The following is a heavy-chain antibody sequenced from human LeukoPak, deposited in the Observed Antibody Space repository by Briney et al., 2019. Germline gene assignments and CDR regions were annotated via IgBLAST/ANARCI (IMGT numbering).Heavy chain of an antibody. CDR3: AKVRVDPYYYYYYMDV. J-gene: IGHJ6*03. Sequence: GGSLRLSRAASGFTFSSYGMHWVRQAPGKGLECVAFIRYDGSNKYYADSVKGRFTISRDNSKNTLYLQMNSLRAEDTAVYYCAKVRVDPYYYYYYMDVWGKGTTVTVSS. CDR1: GFTFSSYG. CDR2: IRYDGSNK. D-gene: IGHD3-3*01. V-gene: IGHV3-30*02.